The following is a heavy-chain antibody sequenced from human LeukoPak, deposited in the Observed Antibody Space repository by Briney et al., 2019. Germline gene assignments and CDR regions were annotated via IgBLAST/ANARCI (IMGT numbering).Heavy chain of an antibody. V-gene: IGHV3-23*01. CDR2: ISGSSGTT. J-gene: IGHJ4*02. CDR3: AKELVVSNSGSAFDC. CDR1: GFTFISYA. Sequence: GGSLRLSCAASGFTFISYAMSWVRQAPGKGLEWVSTISGSSGTTYYAGSVKGRFTISRDNSKNTLYLQMNSLRADDTAVYYCAKELVVSNSGSAFDCWGQGTLVTVSS. D-gene: IGHD5-12*01.